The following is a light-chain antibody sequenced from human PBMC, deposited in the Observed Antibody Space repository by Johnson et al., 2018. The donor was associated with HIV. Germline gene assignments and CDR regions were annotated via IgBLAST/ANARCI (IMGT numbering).Light chain of an antibody. Sequence: QPLLTQSPSVSAAPGQNVTISCYGGSSNIGSNYVSWYQQFPGAAPKLLIYENNKRPSGIADRFSGSKSGTSVTLDITGLQTGDEADYYCGTWDSSLSVYVFGTGTKVTVL. V-gene: IGLV1-51*02. CDR1: SSNIGSNY. J-gene: IGLJ1*01. CDR3: GTWDSSLSVYV. CDR2: ENN.